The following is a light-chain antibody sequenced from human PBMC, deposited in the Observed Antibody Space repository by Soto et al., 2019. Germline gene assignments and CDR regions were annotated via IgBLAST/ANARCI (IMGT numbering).Light chain of an antibody. Sequence: ALTQPASVSGSPEQSITISCTGTSSDVGSYNLVSWYQQHPDKAPKVMIYEATKRPSGVSNRFSGSKSGNTASLTISGLQAEDEADYYCCAYAGSGTVVFGGGTKLTVL. J-gene: IGLJ3*02. CDR3: CAYAGSGTVV. CDR2: EAT. V-gene: IGLV2-23*01. CDR1: SSDVGSYNL.